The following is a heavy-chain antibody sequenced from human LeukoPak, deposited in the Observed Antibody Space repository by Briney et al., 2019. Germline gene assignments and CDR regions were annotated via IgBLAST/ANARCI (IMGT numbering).Heavy chain of an antibody. V-gene: IGHV3-30*03. Sequence: GGSLRLSCAASGFTFSSYGMHWVRQAPGKGLEWVAVISYEGSSKYYADSVKGRFTISRDNSKNTLSLQMNSLRAEDTAVYYCGRVGGRSKAAKGDAFDIWGQGTMVVVSS. CDR2: ISYEGSSK. D-gene: IGHD6-6*01. CDR1: GFTFSSYG. CDR3: GRVGGRSKAAKGDAFDI. J-gene: IGHJ3*02.